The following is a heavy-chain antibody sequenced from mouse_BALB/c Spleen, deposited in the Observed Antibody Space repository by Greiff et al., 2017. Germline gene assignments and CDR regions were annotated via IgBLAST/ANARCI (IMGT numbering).Heavy chain of an antibody. V-gene: IGHV1-18*01. Sequence: VQLQQSGPELVKPGASVKIPCKASGYTFTDYNMYWVKQSHGKSLEWIGDINPNNGGTIYNQKFKGKATLTVDKSSSTAYMELARLTSEDSAIYYCARGTMTLYAMDYWGQGTSVTVSS. D-gene: IGHD2-4*01. CDR1: GYTFTDYN. CDR3: ARGTMTLYAMDY. CDR2: INPNNGGT. J-gene: IGHJ4*01.